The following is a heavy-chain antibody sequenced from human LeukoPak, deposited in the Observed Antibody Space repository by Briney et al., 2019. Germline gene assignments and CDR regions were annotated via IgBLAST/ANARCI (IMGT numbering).Heavy chain of an antibody. CDR3: ARDGSSGWYLKVSSWFDP. Sequence: SVKVSCKASGGTFSSYAISWVRQAPGQGLEWMGRIIPIFGTANYAQKFQGRVTITTDGSTSTAYMELSSLRSEDTAVYYCARDGSSGWYLKVSSWFDPGGQGTLVTVSS. D-gene: IGHD6-19*01. CDR2: IIPIFGTA. V-gene: IGHV1-69*05. CDR1: GGTFSSYA. J-gene: IGHJ5*02.